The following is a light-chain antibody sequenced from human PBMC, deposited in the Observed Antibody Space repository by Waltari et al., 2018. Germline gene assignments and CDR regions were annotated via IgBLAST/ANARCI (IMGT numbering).Light chain of an antibody. J-gene: IGLJ3*02. CDR2: TTT. CDR1: SGSVSTSSY. V-gene: IGLV8-61*01. CDR3: VLYMGSGIWV. Sequence: QTVVTQEPSFSVSPGGTVTLTCGLSSGSVSTSSYPSWYQQTPGQAPPTPIYTTTTRSSGVPDRFSGSILGNKAALTITGAQADDESDYYCVLYMGSGIWVFGGGTKLTVL.